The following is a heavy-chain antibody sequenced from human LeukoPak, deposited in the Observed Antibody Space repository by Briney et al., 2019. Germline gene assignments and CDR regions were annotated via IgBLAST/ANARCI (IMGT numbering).Heavy chain of an antibody. CDR1: GFTFSRYW. Sequence: GSLRLSCVVSGFTFSRYWMSWVRQPPGEGLEWIGEINHSGSTNYNPSLKSRVTISVDTSKNQFSLKLSSVTAADTAVYYCARRANYDYVWGSYRYTRFDYWGQGTLVTVSS. D-gene: IGHD3-16*02. CDR2: INHSGST. V-gene: IGHV4-34*01. CDR3: ARRANYDYVWGSYRYTRFDY. J-gene: IGHJ4*02.